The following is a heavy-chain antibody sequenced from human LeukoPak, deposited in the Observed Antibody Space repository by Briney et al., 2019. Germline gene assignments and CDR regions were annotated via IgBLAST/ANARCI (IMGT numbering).Heavy chain of an antibody. CDR3: ARAVLYGMDV. CDR1: GFTFSSYA. J-gene: IGHJ6*02. V-gene: IGHV3-21*01. Sequence: GGSLRLSCAASGFTFSSYAMSWVRQAPGKGLEWVSFISSSSSYYADSVKGRFTISRDNAKNSLYLQMNSLRAEDTAVYYCARAVLYGMDVWGQGTTVTVSS. D-gene: IGHD6-6*01. CDR2: ISSSSSY.